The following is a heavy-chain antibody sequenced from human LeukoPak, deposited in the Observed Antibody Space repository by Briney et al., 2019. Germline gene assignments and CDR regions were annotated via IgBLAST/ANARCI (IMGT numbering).Heavy chain of an antibody. Sequence: PGGSLRLSCAASGFTFSSYWMHWVRQAPGKGLVWVSRINSDGSSTSYADSVEGRFTISRDNAKNTLYLQMNSLRAEDTAVYYCARFGGGDWLYNYGIDVWGQGTTVTVSS. CDR1: GFTFSSYW. D-gene: IGHD2-21*02. V-gene: IGHV3-74*01. CDR3: ARFGGGDWLYNYGIDV. J-gene: IGHJ6*02. CDR2: INSDGSST.